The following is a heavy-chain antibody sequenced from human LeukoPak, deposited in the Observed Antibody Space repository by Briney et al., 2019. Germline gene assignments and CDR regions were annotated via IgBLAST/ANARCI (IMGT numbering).Heavy chain of an antibody. CDR1: GFTFSSYW. CDR2: IGDSGSST. V-gene: IGHV3-23*01. CDR3: AKRGAVTIKEGLDY. D-gene: IGHD4-17*01. Sequence: GGSLRLSCAASGFTFSSYWMHWVRQAPGKGLEWVSAIGDSGSSTYYADSVEGRFTISRDNSKNTLYLEMNSLRAEDTAVYYCAKRGAVTIKEGLDYWGQGTLVTVSS. J-gene: IGHJ4*02.